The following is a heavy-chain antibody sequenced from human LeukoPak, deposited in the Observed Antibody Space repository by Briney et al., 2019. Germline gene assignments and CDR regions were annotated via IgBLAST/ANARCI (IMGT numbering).Heavy chain of an antibody. CDR2: INPNSGGT. D-gene: IGHD2-2*01. J-gene: IGHJ4*02. CDR3: ARAIVVPAPDDY. V-gene: IGHV1-2*02. Sequence: ASVKVSCKASGYTFTGYYMHWVRRAPGQGLEWMGWINPNSGGTNYAQKFQGRATMTRDTSISTAYMELSRLRSDDTAVYYCARAIVVPAPDDYWGQGTLVTVSS. CDR1: GYTFTGYY.